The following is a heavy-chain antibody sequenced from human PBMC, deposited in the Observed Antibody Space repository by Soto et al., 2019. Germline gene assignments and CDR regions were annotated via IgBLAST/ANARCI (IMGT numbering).Heavy chain of an antibody. J-gene: IGHJ4*02. CDR3: ATYSYGHRPADY. CDR1: GGSISSGGYY. Sequence: SETLSLTCTVSGGSISSGGYYWIWIRQHPGKGLEWIGYIYYSGSTYYNPSLKSRVTISVDTSKNQFSLKLSSVTAADTAVYYCATYSYGHRPADYWGQGTLVTVSS. V-gene: IGHV4-31*03. D-gene: IGHD5-18*01. CDR2: IYYSGST.